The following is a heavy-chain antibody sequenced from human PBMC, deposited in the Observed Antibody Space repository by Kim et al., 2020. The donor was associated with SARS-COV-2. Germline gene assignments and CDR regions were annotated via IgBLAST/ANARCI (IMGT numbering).Heavy chain of an antibody. D-gene: IGHD6-13*01. Sequence: GGSLRLSCSASGFTFRSYAMYWVRQAPGKGLEYVCSISSSGRTTDYTDSLKGRFTVSRTNSNTTHNFKRRAWRPGDPPANNVGREINPAPGTNYFDSWG. CDR1: GFTFRSYA. CDR2: ISSSGRTT. CDR3: GREINPAPGTNYFDS. J-gene: IGHJ4*01. V-gene: IGHV3-64*04.